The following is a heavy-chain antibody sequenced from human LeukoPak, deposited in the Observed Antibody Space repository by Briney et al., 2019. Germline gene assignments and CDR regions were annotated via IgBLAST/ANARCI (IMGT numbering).Heavy chain of an antibody. CDR1: GFTFSHYN. Sequence: GGSLRLSCAASGFTFSHYNMNWVRQAPGKGLEWVAYISGSSTTIYYADSVKGRFTVSRDNAKSSLYLQMNSLRAEDTAVYYCARANYDFWSGYYWNPFDYWGQGTLVTVSS. CDR2: ISGSSTTI. CDR3: ARANYDFWSGYYWNPFDY. D-gene: IGHD3-3*01. V-gene: IGHV3-48*01. J-gene: IGHJ4*02.